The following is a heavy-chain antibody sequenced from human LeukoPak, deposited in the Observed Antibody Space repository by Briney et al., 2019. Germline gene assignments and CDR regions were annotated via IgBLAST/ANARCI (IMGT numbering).Heavy chain of an antibody. CDR1: GGSISSSNW. CDR3: ARAVAPHGLGELLYYFDY. J-gene: IGHJ4*02. V-gene: IGHV4-4*02. Sequence: SGTLSLTCAVSGGSISSSNWSSWVRQPPGKGLEWIGEIYHSGSTNYNPSLKSRVTISVDKSKNQFSLKLSSVTAADTAVYYCARAVAPHGLGELLYYFDYWGQGTLVTVSS. CDR2: IYHSGST. D-gene: IGHD3-10*01.